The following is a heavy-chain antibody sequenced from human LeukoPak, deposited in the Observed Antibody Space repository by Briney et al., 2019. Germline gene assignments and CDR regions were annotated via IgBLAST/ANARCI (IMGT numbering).Heavy chain of an antibody. CDR1: GGSFSGYY. D-gene: IGHD3-10*01. CDR2: INHSGST. V-gene: IGHV4-34*01. J-gene: IGHJ6*04. CDR3: ARGRRSNYYGSGSYYPKTPYYYYGMDV. Sequence: SETLSLTCAVYGGSFSGYYWSWIRQPPGKGLEWIGEINHSGSTNYNPSLKSRVTISVDTSKNQLSLKLSSVTAADTAVYYCARGRRSNYYGSGSYYPKTPYYYYGMDVWGKGTTVTVSS.